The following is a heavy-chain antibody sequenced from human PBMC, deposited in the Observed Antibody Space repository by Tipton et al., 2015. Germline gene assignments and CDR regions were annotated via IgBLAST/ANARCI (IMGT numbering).Heavy chain of an antibody. CDR2: ILITGNS. CDR1: VGSISSKNW. CDR3: ARLDPVTSALDV. Sequence: GLVKPSGTLSLTCAVSVGSISSKNWWSWVRQPPGKGLEWIGQILITGNSNYNASLTGRVTISIDKSKNHFSLELTSVTAADTAVYYCARLDPVTSALDVWGPGTTVIVSS. J-gene: IGHJ3*01. V-gene: IGHV4-4*02. D-gene: IGHD4-11*01.